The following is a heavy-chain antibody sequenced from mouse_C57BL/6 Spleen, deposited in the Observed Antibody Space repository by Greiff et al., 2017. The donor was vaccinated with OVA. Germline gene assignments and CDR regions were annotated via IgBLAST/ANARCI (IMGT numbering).Heavy chain of an antibody. CDR2: IDPSDSYT. V-gene: IGHV1-59*01. J-gene: IGHJ1*03. CDR3: ARSSSLNWDGYFDV. D-gene: IGHD4-1*01. Sequence: QVQLQQPGAELVRPGTSVKLSCKASGYTFTSYWMHWVKQRPGQGLEWIGVIDPSDSYTNYNQKFKGKATLTVDTSSSTAYMQLSSLTSEDSAVYYCARSSSLNWDGYFDVWGTGTTVTVSS. CDR1: GYTFTSYW.